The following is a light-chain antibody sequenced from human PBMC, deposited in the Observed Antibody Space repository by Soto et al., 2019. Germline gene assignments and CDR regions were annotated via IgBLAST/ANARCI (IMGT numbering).Light chain of an antibody. CDR2: AAS. Sequence: DIQLTQSPSFLSASVGDRVTITCRASQGISSYLALYQQKPGKAPKLLIYAASTLQSGVPSRFSGSGSGTEFTLTISSLQPEDFATYYCQQLNSYPVAFGQGTKVEIK. CDR1: QGISSY. CDR3: QQLNSYPVA. V-gene: IGKV1-9*01. J-gene: IGKJ1*01.